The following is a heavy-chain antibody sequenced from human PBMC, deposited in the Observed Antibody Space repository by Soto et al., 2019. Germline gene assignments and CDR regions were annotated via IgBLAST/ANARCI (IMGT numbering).Heavy chain of an antibody. V-gene: IGHV4-61*01. J-gene: IGHJ6*02. D-gene: IGHD2-2*01. Sequence: AETLSLTCTVSVGSVSCGSYYWSWIRQPPGKGLEWIGYIYYSGITNYNPSLKSRVTISVDTSKNQFSLKLSSVTAADTAVYYCARDAAAINYYHYGMDVWGQGTTVTVSS. CDR2: IYYSGIT. CDR3: ARDAAAINYYHYGMDV. CDR1: VGSVSCGSYY.